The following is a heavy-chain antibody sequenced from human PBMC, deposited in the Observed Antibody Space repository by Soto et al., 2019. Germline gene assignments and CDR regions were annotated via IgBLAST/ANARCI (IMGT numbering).Heavy chain of an antibody. D-gene: IGHD2-2*01. V-gene: IGHV4-31*03. Sequence: QVQLQESGPGLVKPSQTLSLTCTVSGGSISSGGYYWSWIRQHPGKGLEWIGYIDYSGSTYYNPSLKSRVPVSVDTSKKQFSLKLSSVTAADTAVYYGARGSSSYYYGMDGWGQGTTVTGSS. CDR1: GGSISSGGYY. J-gene: IGHJ6*02. CDR3: ARGSSSYYYGMDG. CDR2: IDYSGST.